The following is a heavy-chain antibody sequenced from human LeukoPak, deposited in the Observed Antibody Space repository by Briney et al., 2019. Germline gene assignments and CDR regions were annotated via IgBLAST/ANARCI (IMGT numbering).Heavy chain of an antibody. Sequence: GGSLRLSCEASGFTQNAMGWVRQAPGKGLEWVASISRSGGNSHYADSVKGRFTISRDNSKNTLFLQMNSLRPEDTAVYYCAKDSLGTRTVTLDYWGQGTLVTVSS. CDR1: GFTQNA. CDR2: ISRSGGNS. CDR3: AKDSLGTRTVTLDY. V-gene: IGHV3-23*01. J-gene: IGHJ4*02. D-gene: IGHD4-17*01.